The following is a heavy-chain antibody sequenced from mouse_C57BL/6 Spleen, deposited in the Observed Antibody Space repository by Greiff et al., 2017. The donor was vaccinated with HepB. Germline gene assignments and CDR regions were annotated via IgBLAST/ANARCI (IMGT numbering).Heavy chain of an antibody. V-gene: IGHV1-7*01. CDR2: INPSSGYT. J-gene: IGHJ4*01. D-gene: IGHD1-1*01. CDR1: GYTFTSYW. Sequence: QVQLQQSGAELAKPGASVKLSCKASGYTFTSYWMHWVKQRPGQGLEWIGYINPSSGYTKYNQKFKDKATLTADKSSSTAYMQLSSLTYEDSAVYYCALYYYGSSYPSSGDMDYWGQGTSVTVSS. CDR3: ALYYYGSSYPSSGDMDY.